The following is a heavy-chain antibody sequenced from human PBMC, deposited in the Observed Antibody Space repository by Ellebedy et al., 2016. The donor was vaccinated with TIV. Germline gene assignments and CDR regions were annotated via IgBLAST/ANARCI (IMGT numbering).Heavy chain of an antibody. Sequence: GGSLRLXXAASGFTFSSYAMSWVRQAPGKGLEWVSAISGNGGSTYYADSVKGRFTISRDNSKNTLYLQMNSLRAEDTAVYYCAKKGLDSARYYYYYGMDVWGKGTTVTVSS. V-gene: IGHV3-23*01. CDR2: ISGNGGST. J-gene: IGHJ6*04. CDR3: AKKGLDSARYYYYYGMDV. D-gene: IGHD1-26*01. CDR1: GFTFSSYA.